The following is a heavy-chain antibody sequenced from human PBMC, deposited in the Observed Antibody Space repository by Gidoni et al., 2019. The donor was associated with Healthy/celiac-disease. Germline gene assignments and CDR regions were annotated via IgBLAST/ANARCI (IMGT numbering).Heavy chain of an antibody. CDR2: IRSKANRYAT. V-gene: IGHV3-73*02. CDR1: GFTFSCSA. J-gene: IGHJ6*02. CDR3: TRRSSAYYYYGMDV. Sequence: EVQLVESGGGLVQPCWSLKLYCAASGFTFSCSAMHWVRQASGKGLEWVGRIRSKANRYATEDAASVKGRFTISRDDSKNKAYLQMNSLKTEDTAVYYCTRRSSAYYYYGMDVWGQGTTVTVSS. D-gene: IGHD1-26*01.